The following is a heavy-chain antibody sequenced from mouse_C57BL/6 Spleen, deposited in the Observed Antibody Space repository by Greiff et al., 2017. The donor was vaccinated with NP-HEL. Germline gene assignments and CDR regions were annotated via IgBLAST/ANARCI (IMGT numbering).Heavy chain of an antibody. CDR2: INYDGSST. V-gene: IGHV5-16*01. Sequence: EVQLVESEGGLVQPGSSMKLSCTASGFTFSDYYMAWVRQVPEKGLEWVANINYDGSSTYYLDSLKSRFIISRDNAKNILYLQMSSLKSEDTATYFCARGGGYGNYVDYWGQGTTLTVSS. CDR1: GFTFSDYY. J-gene: IGHJ2*01. CDR3: ARGGGYGNYVDY. D-gene: IGHD2-1*01.